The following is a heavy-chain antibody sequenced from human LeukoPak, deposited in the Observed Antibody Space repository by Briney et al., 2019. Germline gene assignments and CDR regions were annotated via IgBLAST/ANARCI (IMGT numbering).Heavy chain of an antibody. CDR2: ISSSRSYI. CDR3: ARPAYCGGNCYYFPDY. J-gene: IGHJ4*02. V-gene: IGHV3-21*01. D-gene: IGHD2-21*02. Sequence: GGSLRLSCAGSGFTFSSYSMTWVRQAPGTGLEWDSSISSSRSYIYYADSVKGRATISRDNAKNSLYLQMNSLRAEDTAVYYCARPAYCGGNCYYFPDYWGQGTLVTVSS. CDR1: GFTFSSYS.